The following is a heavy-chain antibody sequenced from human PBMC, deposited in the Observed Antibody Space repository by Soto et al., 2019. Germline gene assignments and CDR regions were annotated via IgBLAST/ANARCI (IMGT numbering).Heavy chain of an antibody. D-gene: IGHD2-15*01. V-gene: IGHV3-9*01. CDR1: GFTFDDYV. J-gene: IGHJ4*02. Sequence: EVQLVESGGGLVQPGRSLRLSCAASGFTFDDYVMHWVRQAPGKGLEWVSGISWNSGSIGYADSVKGRFTISRDNAKNSLYLQMNSLRAEDTALYYCAKDKRWRGRYYFDYWGQGTLVTVSS. CDR3: AKDKRWRGRYYFDY. CDR2: ISWNSGSI.